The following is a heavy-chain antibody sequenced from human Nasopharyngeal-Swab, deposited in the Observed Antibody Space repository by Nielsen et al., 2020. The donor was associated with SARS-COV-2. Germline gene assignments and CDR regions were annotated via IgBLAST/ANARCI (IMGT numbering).Heavy chain of an antibody. CDR3: AKDILGSWTLSD. J-gene: IGHJ4*02. D-gene: IGHD3/OR15-3a*01. Sequence: SLKISCAASGFSFGNYAVHWVRQAPGKGLEWVSSIGWNSGKIDYADSVKGRFTISRDNAKNSLFLQMDSLSTEDTAFYYCAKDILGSWTLSDWGQGTLVTVSS. CDR1: GFSFGNYA. CDR2: IGWNSGKI. V-gene: IGHV3-9*01.